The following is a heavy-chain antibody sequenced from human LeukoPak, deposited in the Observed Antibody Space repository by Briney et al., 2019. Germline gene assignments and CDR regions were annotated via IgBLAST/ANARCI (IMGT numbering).Heavy chain of an antibody. CDR3: ARIRNYYDSSGLFDI. CDR1: GYTFIGYY. Sequence: ASVKVSCMASGYTFIGYYMRWVRQAPWQGLEWMGWINPDSGDTNYAEKVQGRVTMTRDTSISTAYMDLSSLRSDDTAVYYCARIRNYYDSSGLFDIWGQGTMVTVSS. V-gene: IGHV1-2*02. D-gene: IGHD3-22*01. CDR2: INPDSGDT. J-gene: IGHJ3*02.